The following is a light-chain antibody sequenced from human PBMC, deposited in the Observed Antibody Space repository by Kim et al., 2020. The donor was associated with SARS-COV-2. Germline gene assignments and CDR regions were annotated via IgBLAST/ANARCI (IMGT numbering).Light chain of an antibody. CDR3: QQRINWPLT. V-gene: IGKV3-11*01. J-gene: IGKJ4*01. CDR1: QSVGSF. Sequence: LSPGERAPLSCSARQSVGSFLAWSQQKPGQSPRLLIYDASIRATGIPVRFSGSGSGADFTLTISRLEPEDFAVYYCQQRINWPLTFGGGTKVDIK. CDR2: DAS.